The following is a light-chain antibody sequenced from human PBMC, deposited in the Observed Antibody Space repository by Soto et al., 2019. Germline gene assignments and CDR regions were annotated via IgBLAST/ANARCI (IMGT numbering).Light chain of an antibody. Sequence: EIVLTQSPGTLSLSPGERATLSCRASQSVSSSYLAWYQQKPGQAPSLLIYGASSRATGIPDRLSGSGSGTDFTLTISSLEPEDFAVYYCQQYSSSRTFGQGNKEQIK. CDR2: GAS. J-gene: IGKJ1*01. V-gene: IGKV3-20*01. CDR1: QSVSSSY. CDR3: QQYSSSRT.